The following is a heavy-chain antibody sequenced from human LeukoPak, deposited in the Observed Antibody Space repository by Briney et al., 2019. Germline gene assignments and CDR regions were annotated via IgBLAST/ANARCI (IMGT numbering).Heavy chain of an antibody. J-gene: IGHJ4*02. D-gene: IGHD7-27*01. V-gene: IGHV3-48*03. CDR3: VRDGSSWGNFDY. Sequence: PGGSLRLSCAASGFTFSTYEMTWVRQSPGKGLEWVSYISSSGSTIYHADSVKGRFTISRDNAKNSLYLQMNSLRTEDTAVYYCVRDGSSWGNFDYWGQGTLVSVSS. CDR1: GFTFSTYE. CDR2: ISSSGSTI.